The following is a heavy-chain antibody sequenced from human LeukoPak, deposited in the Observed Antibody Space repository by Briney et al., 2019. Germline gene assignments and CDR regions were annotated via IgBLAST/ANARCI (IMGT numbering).Heavy chain of an antibody. CDR1: GFTFSSYG. Sequence: GGSLRLSCAASGFTFSSYGMSWVRQAPGKGLEWVSAISGSGGSTYYADSVKGRFTISRDNSKNTLYLQMNSLRAEDTAVYYCAKVEEQWLAFTNAFDYWGQGTLVTVSS. J-gene: IGHJ4*02. CDR3: AKVEEQWLAFTNAFDY. D-gene: IGHD6-19*01. CDR2: ISGSGGST. V-gene: IGHV3-23*01.